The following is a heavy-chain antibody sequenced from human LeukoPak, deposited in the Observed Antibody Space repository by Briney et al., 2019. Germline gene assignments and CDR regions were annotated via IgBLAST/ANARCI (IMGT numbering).Heavy chain of an antibody. Sequence: SETLSLTCTVSGGSISSYYWSWIRQPPGKGLEWIGYIYYSGSTNYNPSLKSRVTMSVDTSKNQFSLKLSSVTAADTAVYYCACMTRDYYYGMDVWGQGTTVTVSS. D-gene: IGHD2-8*01. CDR2: IYYSGST. CDR1: GGSISSYY. J-gene: IGHJ6*02. V-gene: IGHV4-59*01. CDR3: ACMTRDYYYGMDV.